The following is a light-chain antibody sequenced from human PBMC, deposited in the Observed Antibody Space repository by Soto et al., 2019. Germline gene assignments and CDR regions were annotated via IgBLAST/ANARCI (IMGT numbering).Light chain of an antibody. Sequence: DIQMTQSPSTLSASVGDRVTITCRASQSISSWLAWYQQKPGKAPKLLIYDASSLESGVPSRFSGGGSGTEFTLTISSLQPDDFATYYCQQYNSYSPWTFGQGTKVDIK. CDR3: QQYNSYSPWT. CDR2: DAS. CDR1: QSISSW. V-gene: IGKV1-5*01. J-gene: IGKJ1*01.